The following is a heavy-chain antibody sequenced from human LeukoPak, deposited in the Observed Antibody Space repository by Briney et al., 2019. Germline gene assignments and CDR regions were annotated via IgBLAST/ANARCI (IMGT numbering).Heavy chain of an antibody. CDR3: ARDLPPGSSGWYLKY. CDR2: ISNSSSTI. CDR1: GFTFSSYS. V-gene: IGHV3-48*02. J-gene: IGHJ4*02. D-gene: IGHD6-19*01. Sequence: GGSLRLSCAASGFTFSSYSMIWVRQAPEKGLEWVSYISNSSSTIYYADSVKGRFTISRDNAKDSLYLQMNSLRDEDTALYYCARDLPPGSSGWYLKYWGQGTLVTVSS.